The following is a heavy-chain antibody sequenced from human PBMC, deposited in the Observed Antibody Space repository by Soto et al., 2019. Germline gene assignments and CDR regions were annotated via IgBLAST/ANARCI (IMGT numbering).Heavy chain of an antibody. Sequence: GGSLRLSCAASGFTFSSYAMSWVRQAPGKGLEWVSAISGSGGSTYYADSVKGRFTISRDNSKNTLYLQMNSLRAEDTAVYYCAKDLAFEQWLVRASFDYWGQGTLVTVSS. CDR3: AKDLAFEQWLVRASFDY. CDR2: ISGSGGST. J-gene: IGHJ4*02. D-gene: IGHD6-19*01. V-gene: IGHV3-23*01. CDR1: GFTFSSYA.